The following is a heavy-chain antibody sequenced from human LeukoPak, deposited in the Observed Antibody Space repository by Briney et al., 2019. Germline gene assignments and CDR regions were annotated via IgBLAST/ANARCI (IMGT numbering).Heavy chain of an antibody. D-gene: IGHD5-18*01. J-gene: IGHJ2*01. Sequence: ASVKVSCKASGYTFTSYYMHWVRQAPGQGLEWMGIINPSGGSTSYAQKFQGRVTMTRDTSTSTVYKELSSLRSEDTAVYYCARDPPDTAMVPRWYFDLWGRGTLVTVSS. V-gene: IGHV1-46*01. CDR2: INPSGGST. CDR1: GYTFTSYY. CDR3: ARDPPDTAMVPRWYFDL.